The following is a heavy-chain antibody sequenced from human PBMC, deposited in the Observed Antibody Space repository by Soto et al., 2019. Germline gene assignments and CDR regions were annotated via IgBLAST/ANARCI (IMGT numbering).Heavy chain of an antibody. D-gene: IGHD2-21*02. CDR1: AFSLSTGGVG. J-gene: IGHJ6*02. CDR3: IQSRCGGDCLQSYASYYYYGMDV. CDR2: IYWDDDK. V-gene: IGHV2-5*02. Sequence: QITLKESGPTLVKPTQTLTLTCTFSAFSLSTGGVGVGWIRQPPGKALEWLALIYWDDDKRYSPSLRSRLTINKDTSKTPVVLTMTNMDPVDTATYYCIQSRCGGDCLQSYASYYYYGMDVWGQGTTVTVSS.